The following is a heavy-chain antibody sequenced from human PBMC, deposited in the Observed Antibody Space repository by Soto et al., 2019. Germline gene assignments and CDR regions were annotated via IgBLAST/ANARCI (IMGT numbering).Heavy chain of an antibody. CDR3: ALDLIGGGDAYYCDV. CDR1: GYTFPEHY. D-gene: IGHD3-16*01. J-gene: IGHJ4*02. V-gene: IGHV1-2*02. CDR2: IIARIGDT. Sequence: SSVPVSCLASGYTFPEHYLYRVRQAPGQGPERLGGIIARIGDTNEAQKFQARVTMTRYMSHTTAYMESHKLRSVDAAVYYCALDLIGGGDAYYCDVWGQGSLVTVSS.